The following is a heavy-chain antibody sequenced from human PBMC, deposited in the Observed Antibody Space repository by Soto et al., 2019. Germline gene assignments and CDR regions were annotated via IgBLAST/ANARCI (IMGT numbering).Heavy chain of an antibody. Sequence: SETLSLTCSVSGGSISSGDFYWSWIRQPPGKGLEWIGYIYYSGSTYYNPSLRSRVAISLDTSNNQFSLKLSSVTAANTAVYYCARVGAIVGANSGDYWGQGTLVTVSS. CDR2: IYYSGST. J-gene: IGHJ4*02. CDR3: ARVGAIVGANSGDY. CDR1: GGSISSGDFY. D-gene: IGHD1-26*01. V-gene: IGHV4-30-4*08.